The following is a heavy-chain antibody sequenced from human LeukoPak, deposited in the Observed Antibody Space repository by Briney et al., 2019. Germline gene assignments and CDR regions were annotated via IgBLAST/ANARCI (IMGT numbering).Heavy chain of an antibody. Sequence: PSETLSLTCTVSGHSIRSGHYWGWIRPPPGKGLGWNGRMYHSESTYYNPPLKSRVTISDDTAKNQFSLKLRSVTAADTAVYYCARGPRFGELLWHWFDPWGQGTLVTVSS. CDR2: MYHSEST. CDR3: ARGPRFGELLWHWFDP. J-gene: IGHJ5*02. D-gene: IGHD3-10*01. CDR1: GHSIRSGHY. V-gene: IGHV4-38-2*02.